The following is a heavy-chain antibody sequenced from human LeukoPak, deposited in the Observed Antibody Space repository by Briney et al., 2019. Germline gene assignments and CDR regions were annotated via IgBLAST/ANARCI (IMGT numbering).Heavy chain of an antibody. J-gene: IGHJ3*02. D-gene: IGHD5-24*01. CDR2: TYYRSKWYS. Sequence: SQTLSLTCAISGDSVSSNSTACNWIRQSPSRGLEWLGRTYYRSKWYSDYAVSVKSRITINPDTSKNQLSLQLNSVTPEDTAVYYCERGGQGDGYSADEVFDIWGKGKMVTVFS. V-gene: IGHV6-1*01. CDR3: ERGGQGDGYSADEVFDI. CDR1: GDSVSSNSTA.